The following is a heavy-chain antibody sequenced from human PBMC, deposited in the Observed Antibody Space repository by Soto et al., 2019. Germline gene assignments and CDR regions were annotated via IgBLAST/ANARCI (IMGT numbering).Heavy chain of an antibody. Sequence: GGSLRLSCAASGFTFSSYAMSWVRQAPGKGLEWVSSISSSGGSTYYADSVKGRFTISRDNSKTTLYLQMNSLRAEDTAIYYCAKDRWGGIPIFGVVIVPSDYWGQGTLVTVSS. D-gene: IGHD3-3*01. CDR3: AKDRWGGIPIFGVVIVPSDY. CDR2: ISSSGGST. J-gene: IGHJ4*02. V-gene: IGHV3-23*01. CDR1: GFTFSSYA.